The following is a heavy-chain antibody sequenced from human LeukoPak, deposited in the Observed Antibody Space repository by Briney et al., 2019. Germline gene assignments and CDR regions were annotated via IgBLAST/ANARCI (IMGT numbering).Heavy chain of an antibody. J-gene: IGHJ5*02. CDR1: GYTFTSYG. CDR2: ISAYNGNT. Sequence: GASVKVSCKASGYTFTSYGISWVRQAPGQGLEWMGWISAYNGNTNYAQKLQGRVTMTTDTSTSTAYMELRSLRSDDTAVYYCARSGIGFTYCDFWSGYPNWFDPWGQGTLVTVSS. D-gene: IGHD3-3*01. CDR3: ARSGIGFTYCDFWSGYPNWFDP. V-gene: IGHV1-18*01.